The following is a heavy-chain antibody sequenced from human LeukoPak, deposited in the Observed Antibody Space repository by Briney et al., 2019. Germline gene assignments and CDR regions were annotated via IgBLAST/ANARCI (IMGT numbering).Heavy chain of an antibody. V-gene: IGHV1-24*01. D-gene: IGHD3-22*01. Sequence: ASVKVSCKVSGYTLTELSMYWVRQAPGKGLEWMGGFDPEDGETIYAQKFQGRVTMTEDTSTDTAYMELSSLRSEDTAAYYRATRTHYYESTWDWGQGTLVTVSS. CDR1: GYTLTELS. J-gene: IGHJ4*02. CDR3: ATRTHYYESTWD. CDR2: FDPEDGET.